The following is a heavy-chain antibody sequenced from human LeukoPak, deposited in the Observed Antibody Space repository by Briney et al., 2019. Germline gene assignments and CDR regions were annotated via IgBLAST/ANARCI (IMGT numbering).Heavy chain of an antibody. V-gene: IGHV4-61*08. D-gene: IGHD3-22*01. CDR1: GGSVSSGDYY. CDR3: ARGLYYYDSSGYRY. J-gene: IGHJ4*02. Sequence: PSQTLSLTCTVSGGSVSSGDYYWSWIRQPPGKGLEWIGYIYYSGSTNYNPSLKSRVTISVDTSKNQFSLKLSSVTAADTAVYYCARGLYYYDSSGYRYWGQGTLVTVSS. CDR2: IYYSGST.